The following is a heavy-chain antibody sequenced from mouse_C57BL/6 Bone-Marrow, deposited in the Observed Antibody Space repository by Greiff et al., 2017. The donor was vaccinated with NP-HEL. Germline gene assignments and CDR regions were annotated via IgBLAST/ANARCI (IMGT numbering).Heavy chain of an antibody. CDR3: ARWGLRRYYAMDY. CDR1: GFTFSSYA. Sequence: EVQVVESGGGLVKPGGSLKLSCAASGFTFSSYAMSWVRQTPEKRLEWVATISDGGSYTYYPDNVKGRFTISRDNAKNNLYLQMSHLKSEDTAMYYCARWGLRRYYAMDYWGQGTSVTVSS. J-gene: IGHJ4*01. CDR2: ISDGGSYT. D-gene: IGHD2-4*01. V-gene: IGHV5-4*01.